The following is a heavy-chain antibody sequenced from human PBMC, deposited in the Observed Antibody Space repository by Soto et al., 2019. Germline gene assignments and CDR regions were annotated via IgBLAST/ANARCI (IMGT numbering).Heavy chain of an antibody. V-gene: IGHV4-39*01. CDR1: GVSISNSSYY. CDR2: IYYSGIT. CDR3: ARHGSN. J-gene: IGHJ4*02. Sequence: KASETLSLTCTVSGVSISNSSYYWGWIRRPPGKGLEWIGTIYYSGITYYNPSLKSRVTISVDTSKNQFSLKLTSVTAADPAVYYCARHGSNWGQGTLVTVSS.